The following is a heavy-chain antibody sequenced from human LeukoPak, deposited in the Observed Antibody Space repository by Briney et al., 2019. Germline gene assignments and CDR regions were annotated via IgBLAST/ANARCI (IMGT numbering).Heavy chain of an antibody. CDR2: ISGGGDAT. V-gene: IGHV3-23*01. CDR1: GFTFNNYV. Sequence: PGGSLRLSCTASGFTFNNYVLSWVRQAPGKGVEWVSAISGGGDATYYADSVKGRFTISRDNSKNTLYLQMNSLRAEDTDVYYCAKDPRGGYSGSWYFDYWGQGTLVTVSS. J-gene: IGHJ4*02. D-gene: IGHD1-26*01. CDR3: AKDPRGGYSGSWYFDY.